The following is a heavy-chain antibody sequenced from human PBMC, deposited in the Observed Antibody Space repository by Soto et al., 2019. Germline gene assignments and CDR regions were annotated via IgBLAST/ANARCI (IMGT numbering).Heavy chain of an antibody. CDR1: GGTFSSHA. J-gene: IGHJ6*02. CDR2: IIPIFGTA. V-gene: IGHV1-69*13. D-gene: IGHD1-1*01. Sequence: SVKVSCKASGGTFSSHAISWVRQAPGQGLEWMGGIIPIFGTANYAQKFQGRVTITADESTSTAYMELSSLRSEDTAVYYCASGGLDIPYYYSGMDVWGQGTTVTVYS. CDR3: ASGGLDIPYYYSGMDV.